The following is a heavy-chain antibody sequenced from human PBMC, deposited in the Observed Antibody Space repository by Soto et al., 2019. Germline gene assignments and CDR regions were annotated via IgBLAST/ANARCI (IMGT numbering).Heavy chain of an antibody. CDR1: GYTFSNYG. J-gene: IGHJ4*02. CDR2: ISAYNGNT. Sequence: QVQLVQSGAEVKKPGASVKVSCKASGYTFSNYGISWVRQAPGQGLEWMGWISAYNGNTKYAQKLQGRVTMTTDTATSTGYRELRSLRSDDTAVYYCARDSPPVDYWGQGTLVTVSS. V-gene: IGHV1-18*01. CDR3: ARDSPPVDY.